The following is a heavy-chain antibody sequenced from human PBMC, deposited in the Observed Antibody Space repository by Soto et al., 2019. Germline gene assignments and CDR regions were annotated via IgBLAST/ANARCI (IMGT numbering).Heavy chain of an antibody. CDR1: GYTFTSYY. CDR3: EREIAARLYYYYGMDV. V-gene: IGHV1-46*01. CDR2: INPSGGST. J-gene: IGHJ6*02. D-gene: IGHD6-6*01. Sequence: QVQLVQSGAEVKKPGASVKVSCKASGYTFTSYYMHWVRQAPGQGLEWMGIINPSGGSTSYAQKFQGRVTMTRDTSTSTVYMELRSLRSEDTAVYYCEREIAARLYYYYGMDVWGQGTTVTVSS.